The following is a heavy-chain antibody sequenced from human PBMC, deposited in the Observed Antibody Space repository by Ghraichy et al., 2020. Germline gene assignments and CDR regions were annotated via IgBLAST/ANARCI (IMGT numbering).Heavy chain of an antibody. V-gene: IGHV4-59*12. CDR1: GDPITSFY. CDR2: IYYTGTT. J-gene: IGHJ4*02. D-gene: IGHD3-16*01. CDR3: ARIEGMALGY. Sequence: SQTLSLTCTVSGDPITSFYWSWVRQFPGGGLEWIGYIYYTGTTEYHPSLKSRLTISIDKPKNQFSLRLSSMTAADTAMYYCARIEGMALGYWGQGILVTVSS.